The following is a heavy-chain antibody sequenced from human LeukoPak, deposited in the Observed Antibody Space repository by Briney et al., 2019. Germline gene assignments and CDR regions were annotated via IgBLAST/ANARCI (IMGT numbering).Heavy chain of an antibody. CDR3: ARVNYFDSSGYFYDDY. CDR2: IYHSGST. Sequence: PSETLSLTCTVSGYSNSSGYYWGWIRQPPGKGLEWIGSIYHSGSTYYNPSLKSRVTISVDTSKNQFSLKLSSVTAADTAVYYCARVNYFDSSGYFYDDYWGQGTLVTVSS. V-gene: IGHV4-38-2*02. CDR1: GYSNSSGYY. J-gene: IGHJ4*02. D-gene: IGHD3-22*01.